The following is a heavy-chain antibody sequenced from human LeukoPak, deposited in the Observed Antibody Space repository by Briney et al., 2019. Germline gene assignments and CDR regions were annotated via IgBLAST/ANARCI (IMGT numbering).Heavy chain of an antibody. D-gene: IGHD2-21*01. J-gene: IGHJ3*02. CDR1: GVTFDSNS. CDR2: IYSGGST. CDR3: ARGEIVVAPGAFDI. V-gene: IGHV3-53*01. Sequence: GGSPRLSCAASGVTFDSNSMSWVRQAPGKGLEWVSVIYSGGSTYHADSVKGRFTISRDNSKNTLYLQMNSLRAEDTAVYYCARGEIVVAPGAFDIWGQGTMVTVSS.